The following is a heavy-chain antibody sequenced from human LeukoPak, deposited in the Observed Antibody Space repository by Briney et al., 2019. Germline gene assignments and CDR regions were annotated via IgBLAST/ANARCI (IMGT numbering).Heavy chain of an antibody. CDR3: ARGSDIVVVVAAGDY. CDR1: GFTFSSYS. CDR2: ISSSSSYI. Sequence: GGSLRLSCAASGFTFSSYSMNWVRQAPGKGLEWVSSISSSSSYIYYADSVKGRFTISRDNAKNSLYLQMNSLRAEDTAVYYCARGSDIVVVVAAGDYWGQGTLVTVPS. V-gene: IGHV3-21*01. D-gene: IGHD2-15*01. J-gene: IGHJ4*02.